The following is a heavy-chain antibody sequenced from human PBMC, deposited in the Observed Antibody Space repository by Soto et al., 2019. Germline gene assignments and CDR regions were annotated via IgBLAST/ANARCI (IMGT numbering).Heavy chain of an antibody. J-gene: IGHJ6*02. CDR1: GYTFTSYY. CDR2: INPSGGST. CDR3: ARDTSVVIRRLYGMDV. V-gene: IGHV1-46*01. Sequence: GASVKVSCKASGYTFTSYYLHWVRQAPGQGLEWMGIINPSGGSTTYAQKFQGRVTMTRDTSTSTVYMEVSSLRSEDTAVYYCARDTSVVIRRLYGMDVWGQGTTVTVSS. D-gene: IGHD2-15*01.